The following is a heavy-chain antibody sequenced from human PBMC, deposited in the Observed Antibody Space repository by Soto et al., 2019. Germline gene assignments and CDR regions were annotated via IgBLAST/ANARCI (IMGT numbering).Heavy chain of an antibody. CDR1: GFIFSKYG. J-gene: IGHJ6*02. V-gene: IGHV3-30*18. CDR3: AKDLGSGKPYYYYAMDV. Sequence: QVQLVESGGGVVQPGRSLRLSCAASGFIFSKYGMHWVRQAPGKGLEWVAVISYDGSNKYYAESVKGRFIISRDKSENTLYLQRNSLRAEDTALYYCAKDLGSGKPYYYYAMDVSGQGTTVTVSS. D-gene: IGHD3-10*01. CDR2: ISYDGSNK.